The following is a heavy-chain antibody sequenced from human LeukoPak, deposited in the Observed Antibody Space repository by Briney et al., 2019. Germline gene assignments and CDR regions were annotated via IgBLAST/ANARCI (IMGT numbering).Heavy chain of an antibody. CDR1: GFTFSSYW. CDR3: ARGLYDYGDYVDY. Sequence: GGSLRLSCAASGFTFSSYWMSWVRPAPGKGLEWVANIKQDGSEKYYVDSVKGRFTISRDNAKNSLYLQMNSLRAEDTAVYYCARGLYDYGDYVDYWGQGTLVTVSS. D-gene: IGHD4-17*01. V-gene: IGHV3-7*01. J-gene: IGHJ4*02. CDR2: IKQDGSEK.